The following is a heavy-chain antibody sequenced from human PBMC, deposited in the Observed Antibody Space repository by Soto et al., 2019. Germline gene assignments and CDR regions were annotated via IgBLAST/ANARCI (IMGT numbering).Heavy chain of an antibody. J-gene: IGHJ4*02. Sequence: QVQLVQSGAEVKKPGASVKVSCKASGYTFTRYYMHWVRQAPGQGLEWMGIINPSGGSTSYAQKFQGKVTMTRDTSTSTVYMELSSLRSEDTAVYYCARGARQGGGFDYWGQGTLVTVSS. CDR2: INPSGGST. CDR1: GYTFTRYY. D-gene: IGHD3-16*01. V-gene: IGHV1-46*01. CDR3: ARGARQGGGFDY.